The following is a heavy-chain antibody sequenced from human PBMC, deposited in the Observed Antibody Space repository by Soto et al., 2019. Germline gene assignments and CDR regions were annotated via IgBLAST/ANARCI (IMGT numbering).Heavy chain of an antibody. Sequence: ASVKVSCKASGGTFSSYAISWVRQAPGQGLEWMGGIIPIFGTANYAQKFQGRVTITADESTSTAYMELSSLRSEDTAVYYCARHYLYGAVAHYYYGMDVWGQGTTVTVSS. D-gene: IGHD1-26*01. CDR2: IIPIFGTA. V-gene: IGHV1-69*13. CDR1: GGTFSSYA. J-gene: IGHJ6*02. CDR3: ARHYLYGAVAHYYYGMDV.